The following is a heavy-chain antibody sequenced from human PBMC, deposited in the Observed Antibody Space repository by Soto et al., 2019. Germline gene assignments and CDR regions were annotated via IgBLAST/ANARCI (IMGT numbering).Heavy chain of an antibody. Sequence: SGPTLVNPTETLPLTCTVSGFSLSNARMGVSWIRQPPGKALEWLAHIFSNDEKSYSTSLKSRLTISKDTSKSQVVLTMTNMDPVDTATYYCARISYDSSGYYSDYWGQGTLVTVSS. CDR2: IFSNDEK. J-gene: IGHJ4*02. D-gene: IGHD3-22*01. CDR1: GFSLSNARMG. V-gene: IGHV2-26*01. CDR3: ARISYDSSGYYSDY.